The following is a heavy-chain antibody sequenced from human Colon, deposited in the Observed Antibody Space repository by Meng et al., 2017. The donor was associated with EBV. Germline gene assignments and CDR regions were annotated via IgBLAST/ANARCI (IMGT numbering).Heavy chain of an antibody. D-gene: IGHD2-21*02. CDR2: IYYSGST. J-gene: IGHJ4*02. CDR3: ARVGAYCGGDCYHPR. V-gene: IGHV4-4*02. CDR1: GGSLSSRNW. Sequence: ESGAGSGRPSGTLSLTCAVSGGSLSSRNWWSWVRQTQGKGLEWIGEIYYSGSTNYNPSLKSRVTISVDESKNQFSLRLSSVTAADTAVYYCARVGAYCGGDCYHPRWGQGTLVTVSS.